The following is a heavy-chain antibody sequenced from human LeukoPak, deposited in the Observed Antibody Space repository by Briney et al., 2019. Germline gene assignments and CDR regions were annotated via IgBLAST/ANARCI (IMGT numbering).Heavy chain of an antibody. Sequence: GGSLRLSCAASGFTFSGHSITWVRQAPGKGLEWVANINLDGSERFYVDFVKGRFTISRDNADNSMYLQMNSLRAEDTAVYYCGRVIAGAIDYWGQGTLVTVSS. D-gene: IGHD6-13*01. CDR3: GRVIAGAIDY. CDR2: INLDGSER. J-gene: IGHJ4*02. V-gene: IGHV3-7*01. CDR1: GFTFSGHS.